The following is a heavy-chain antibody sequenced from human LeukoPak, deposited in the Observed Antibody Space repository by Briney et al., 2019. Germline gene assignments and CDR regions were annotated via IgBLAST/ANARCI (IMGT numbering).Heavy chain of an antibody. CDR2: IRDNESDK. CDR1: GFTFSTYG. D-gene: IGHD3-22*01. CDR3: ARDQSHHDSSGSLYDP. Sequence: PGGSLRLSCAASGFTFSTYGMHWVRQAPGKGLEWVAFIRDNESDKYYADSVKGRFTISRDNSKDTLYLQMNSLTPDDTALYYCARDQSHHDSSGSLYDPWGRGTLVTVSS. V-gene: IGHV3-30*02. J-gene: IGHJ5*02.